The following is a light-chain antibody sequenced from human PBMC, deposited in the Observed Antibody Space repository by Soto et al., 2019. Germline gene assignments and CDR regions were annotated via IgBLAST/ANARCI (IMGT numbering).Light chain of an antibody. V-gene: IGLV1-44*01. CDR3: AAWDDSLNGLV. Sequence: QSVLTQSPSASGTPGQRVTISCSGSSSNIGRNSVSWYQKHPGTAPKLLVFSDYQRPSGVPERFSGSKSGTSASLAISGLQPGDEADYFCAAWDDSLNGLVIGGGTKLTVL. CDR1: SSNIGRNS. CDR2: SDY. J-gene: IGLJ3*02.